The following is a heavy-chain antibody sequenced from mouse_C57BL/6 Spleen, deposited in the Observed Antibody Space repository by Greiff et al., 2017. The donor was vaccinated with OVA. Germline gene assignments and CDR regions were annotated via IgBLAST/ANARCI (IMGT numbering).Heavy chain of an antibody. CDR3: ARGSLYPGGYFDY. CDR1: GYAFSSSW. D-gene: IGHD2-12*01. V-gene: IGHV1-82*01. Sequence: VHLVESGPELVKPGASVKISCKASGYAFSSSWMNWVKQRPGKGLEWIGRIYPGDGDTNYNGKFKGKATLTADKSSSTAYMQLSSLTSEDSAVYFCARGSLYPGGYFDYWGQGTTLTVSS. J-gene: IGHJ2*01. CDR2: IYPGDGDT.